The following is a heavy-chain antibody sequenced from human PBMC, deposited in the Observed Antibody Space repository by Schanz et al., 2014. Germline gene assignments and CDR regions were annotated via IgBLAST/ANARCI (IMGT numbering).Heavy chain of an antibody. Sequence: QVQLVESGAEVKKPGASVKVSCQASGRPLSAYHIHWARQAPGQGLQWMGWVSPVSGGTNYAQKFQGRVTMTWDTSVDTAYMELTSLTYDDTAVYYCANSDYWGQGTLVTVSS. CDR3: ANSDY. J-gene: IGHJ4*02. V-gene: IGHV1-2*02. CDR2: VSPVSGGT. CDR1: GRPLSAYH.